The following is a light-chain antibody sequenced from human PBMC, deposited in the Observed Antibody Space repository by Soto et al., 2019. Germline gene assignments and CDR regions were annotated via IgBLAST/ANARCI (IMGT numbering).Light chain of an antibody. CDR3: QHRMNWPLT. V-gene: IGKV3-15*01. Sequence: EIVMTQSPATLSVSPGERATLSFRASQSISSYLAWYQQKPGQAPRLLIYGASTRATDIPARFSGGGSETDFTLTISSLEPEDIAVYYCQHRMNWPLTFGQGTRLEI. J-gene: IGKJ5*01. CDR2: GAS. CDR1: QSISSY.